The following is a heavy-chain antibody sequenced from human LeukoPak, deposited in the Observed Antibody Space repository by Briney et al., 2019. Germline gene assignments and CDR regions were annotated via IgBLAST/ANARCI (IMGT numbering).Heavy chain of an antibody. D-gene: IGHD6-13*01. J-gene: IGHJ4*02. CDR2: ISAYNGNT. Sequence: ASVKVSCMASGYTFTSYGISWVRQAPGQGLEWMGWISAYNGNTNYAQKLQGRVTMTTDTSTSTAYMELRSLRSDDTAVYYCARDRDIAAAGNYFDYWGQGTLVTVSS. V-gene: IGHV1-18*01. CDR1: GYTFTSYG. CDR3: ARDRDIAAAGNYFDY.